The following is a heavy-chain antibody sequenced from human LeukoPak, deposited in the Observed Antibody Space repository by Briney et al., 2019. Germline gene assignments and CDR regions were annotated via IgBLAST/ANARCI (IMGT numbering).Heavy chain of an antibody. CDR3: GRDGGGTTPYDC. J-gene: IGHJ4*02. CDR2: ISPDGRNI. V-gene: IGHV3-74*01. CDR1: VFTLSDYW. D-gene: IGHD1-7*01. Sequence: GGSLRLSCAASVFTLSDYWMNWVRQAPGKGPVWVSHISPDGRNIAYADSVKGRFTISRDSAKNTLYLQMNSLRVGDTAVYYCGRDGGGTTPYDCWGQGTLVTVSS.